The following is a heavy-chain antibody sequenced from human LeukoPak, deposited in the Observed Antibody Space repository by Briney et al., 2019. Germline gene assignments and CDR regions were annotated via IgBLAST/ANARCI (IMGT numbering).Heavy chain of an antibody. CDR2: ISWNSGSI. Sequence: GGSLRLSCAASGFTFDDYAMHWVRQAPGKGLEWVSGISWNSGSIGYADSVKGRFTISRDNAKNPLYLQMNSLRAEDTALYYCAKDTGSGWTPDAFDIWGQGTMVTVSS. CDR1: GFTFDDYA. D-gene: IGHD6-19*01. V-gene: IGHV3-9*01. CDR3: AKDTGSGWTPDAFDI. J-gene: IGHJ3*02.